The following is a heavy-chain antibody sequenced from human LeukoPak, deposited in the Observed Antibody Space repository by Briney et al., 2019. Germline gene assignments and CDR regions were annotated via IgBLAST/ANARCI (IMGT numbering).Heavy chain of an antibody. CDR2: IQYDGGNR. CDR1: RFTFNTYG. J-gene: IGHJ1*01. V-gene: IGHV3-30*02. CDR3: ARRRVPAAIDFQH. D-gene: IGHD2-2*01. Sequence: PGGSLRLSCVASRFTFNTYGMHWVRQAPGRGLEWVAYIQYDGGNRRYADSVKGRFTISRDNSKNTLYLQMNSLRAEDTAVYYCARRRVPAAIDFQHWGQGTLVTVSS.